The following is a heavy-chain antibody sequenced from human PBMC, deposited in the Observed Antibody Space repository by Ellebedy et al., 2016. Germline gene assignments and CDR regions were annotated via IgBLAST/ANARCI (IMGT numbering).Heavy chain of an antibody. CDR2: IIPIYGRT. CDR3: AWSRMTADGRVHDWLDP. CDR1: GGTFYIYT. D-gene: IGHD2-21*02. Sequence: SVKVSCXASGGTFYIYTVNWVRQAPGRGLEWMGEIIPIYGRTNYAPKFQGEVTISADTSTRTVYLELTHLKSEDTAIYYCAWSRMTADGRVHDWLDPWGQGTLVSVSS. V-gene: IGHV1-69*06. J-gene: IGHJ5*02.